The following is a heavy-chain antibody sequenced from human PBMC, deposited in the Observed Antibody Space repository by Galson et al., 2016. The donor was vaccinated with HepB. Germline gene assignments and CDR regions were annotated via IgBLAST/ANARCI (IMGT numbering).Heavy chain of an antibody. CDR3: ARGGEGYDILTSPEY. J-gene: IGHJ4*02. CDR1: GFTFSNYA. Sequence: SLRLSCAASGFTFSNYAMNWVRQAPGKGLEWVAVIWFNGSKKYYAASVQGRFTISRDNSKDILYLQMNSLRVEDTAMYHCARGGEGYDILTSPEYWGLGTLVTVSS. D-gene: IGHD3-9*01. CDR2: IWFNGSKK. V-gene: IGHV3-33*08.